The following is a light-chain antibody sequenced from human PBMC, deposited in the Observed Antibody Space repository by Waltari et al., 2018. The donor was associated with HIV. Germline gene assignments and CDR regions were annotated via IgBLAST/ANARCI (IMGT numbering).Light chain of an antibody. CDR3: CSYAGNYTFV. Sequence: QSALTQPRSVSGSPGQSVTISCTGTSSDVGGYNYAPWYQQHPGKAPKFMIYDVSKRPSGVPDRFSGSKSRNTSSLTISGLQAEDEADYYCCSYAGNYTFVFGGGTKLTVL. CDR1: SSDVGGYNY. V-gene: IGLV2-11*01. CDR2: DVS. J-gene: IGLJ2*01.